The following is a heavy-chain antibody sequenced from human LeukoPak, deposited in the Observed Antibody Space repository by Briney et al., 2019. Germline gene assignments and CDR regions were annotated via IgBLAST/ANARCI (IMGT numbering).Heavy chain of an antibody. CDR2: IYPGDSDT. CDR1: GYSFTSNW. CDR3: ATYAGTSSKFFHH. D-gene: IGHD3-10*01. J-gene: IGHJ1*01. V-gene: IGHV5-51*01. Sequence: PGESLKISCKGSGYSFTSNWIAWVRQMPEKGLEWMGIIYPGDSDTRYSPSFQGQVTISADKSISTAYLRWSSLKASDTAMYYCATYAGTSSKFFHHWGQGTLVTVSS.